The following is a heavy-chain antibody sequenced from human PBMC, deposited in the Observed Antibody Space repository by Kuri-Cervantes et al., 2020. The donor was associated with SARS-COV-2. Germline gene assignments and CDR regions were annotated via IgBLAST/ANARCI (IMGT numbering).Heavy chain of an antibody. J-gene: IGHJ1*01. CDR3: AKDPHYDFWSGYYFQH. Sequence: GESLKISCAASEFLFSGYYMSWIRQAPGKGLEWVSAISGSGGSTYYADSVKGRFTISRDNSKNTLYLQMNSLRAEDTAVYYCAKDPHYDFWSGYYFQHWGQGTLVTVSS. D-gene: IGHD3-3*01. CDR1: EFLFSGYY. CDR2: ISGSGGST. V-gene: IGHV3-23*01.